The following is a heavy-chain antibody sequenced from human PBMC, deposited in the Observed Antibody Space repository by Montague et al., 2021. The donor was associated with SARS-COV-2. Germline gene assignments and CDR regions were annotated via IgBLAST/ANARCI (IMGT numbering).Heavy chain of an antibody. J-gene: IGHJ6*02. Sequence: SETLSLTCAVSAGTISSTSFSLGWFPKPPWKGLASLGCIHYSWFPYSNTSLKSRVSISVDTPKNQFSLKLSSVTAADTAVCYCARLLDTVYYYGVDVGGQVTTVTGPS. D-gene: IGHD5-18*01. CDR1: AGTISSTSFS. V-gene: IGHV4-39*01. CDR2: IHYSWFP. CDR3: ARLLDTVYYYGVDV.